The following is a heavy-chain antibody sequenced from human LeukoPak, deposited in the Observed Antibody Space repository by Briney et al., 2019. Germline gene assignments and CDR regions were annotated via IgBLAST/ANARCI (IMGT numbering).Heavy chain of an antibody. CDR1: GFTFSSYW. CDR3: ARGDSSGWYGWFDP. CDR2: IKQDGSEK. V-gene: IGHV3-7*03. D-gene: IGHD6-19*01. J-gene: IGHJ5*02. Sequence: GGSLRLSCAASGFTFSSYWMSWVRQAPGKGLEWVANIKQDGSEKYYVDSVKGRFTISRDNAKNSLYLQMNSLRAEHTAVYYCARGDSSGWYGWFDPWGQGTLVTVSS.